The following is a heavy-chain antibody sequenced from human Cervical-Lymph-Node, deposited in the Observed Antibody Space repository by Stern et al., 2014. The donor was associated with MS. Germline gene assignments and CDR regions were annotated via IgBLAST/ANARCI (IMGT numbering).Heavy chain of an antibody. CDR1: GFTFSDHY. V-gene: IGHV3-72*01. J-gene: IGHJ4*02. CDR3: ALGGLLYFDY. Sequence: EVQLVESGGGLVQPGGSLRLSCADSGFTFSDHYMDWVRQAPGTGLEWVGRTRNKANSYTTEYAASVKGRFTISRDDSKNSLYLQMNSLKTEDTAVYYCALGGLLYFDYWGQGTLVTVSS. CDR2: TRNKANSYTT. D-gene: IGHD2-21*02.